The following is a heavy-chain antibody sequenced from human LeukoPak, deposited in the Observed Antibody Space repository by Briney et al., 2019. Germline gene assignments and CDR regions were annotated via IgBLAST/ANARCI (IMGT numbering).Heavy chain of an antibody. V-gene: IGHV4-59*01. J-gene: IGHJ3*02. CDR3: AREDYGGNAHAFDI. D-gene: IGHD4-23*01. CDR2: IYYSGST. Sequence: SETLSLTCTVSGGSISSYYWSWIRQPPGKGLEWIGYIYYSGSTNYNPSLKSRVTISVDTSKNQFSLKLSSVTAADTAVYYCAREDYGGNAHAFDIWGQGTMVTVSS. CDR1: GGSISSYY.